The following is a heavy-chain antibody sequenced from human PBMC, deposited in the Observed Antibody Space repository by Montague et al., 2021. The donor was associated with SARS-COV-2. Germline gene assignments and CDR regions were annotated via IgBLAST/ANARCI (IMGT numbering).Heavy chain of an antibody. CDR1: GGSFSTYS. CDR3: ARLGDGVVPSPILGVGPYYSYYYMDV. D-gene: IGHD3-10*01. J-gene: IGHJ6*03. Sequence: SETLSLTCAVHGGSFSTYSWNWTRQPPGKGLEWIGEIHHGGSTNYNPSLESRVTISADTSKNQFSLKLTSVAAADTAVYYCARLGDGVVPSPILGVGPYYSYYYMDVWGKGTTVTVSS. CDR2: IHHGGST. V-gene: IGHV4-34*01.